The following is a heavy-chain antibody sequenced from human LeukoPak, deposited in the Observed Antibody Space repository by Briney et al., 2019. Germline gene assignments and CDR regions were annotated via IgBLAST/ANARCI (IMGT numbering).Heavy chain of an antibody. CDR2: IKQDGSEK. Sequence: GGSLRLSCTTSGITFSNSWMSWVRQAPGKGLEWVANIKQDGSEKYYVDSVKGRFTISRDNAKNSLYLQMNSLRAEDTAVYYCARGEVLFDPWGQGTLVTVSS. CDR3: ARGEVLFDP. V-gene: IGHV3-7*04. CDR1: GITFSNSW. J-gene: IGHJ5*02.